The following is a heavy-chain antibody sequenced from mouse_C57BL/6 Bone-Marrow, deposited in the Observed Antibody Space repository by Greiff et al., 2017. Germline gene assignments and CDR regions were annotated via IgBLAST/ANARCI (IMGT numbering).Heavy chain of an antibody. Sequence: VQLQQPGAELVKPGASVKMSCKASGYTFTSYWITWVKQRPGQGLEWIGEIYPGSGSTNYNEKFKSKATLTVDTSSSTAYMQLSSLTSEDSAVYYCAREGTVVPHYYAMDYWGQGTSVTVSS. V-gene: IGHV1-55*01. CDR2: IYPGSGST. CDR1: GYTFTSYW. CDR3: AREGTVVPHYYAMDY. D-gene: IGHD1-1*01. J-gene: IGHJ4*01.